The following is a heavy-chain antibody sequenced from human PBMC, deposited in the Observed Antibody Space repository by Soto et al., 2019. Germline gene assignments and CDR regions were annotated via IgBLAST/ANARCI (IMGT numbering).Heavy chain of an antibody. CDR2: IYSSENT. V-gene: IGHV4-39*01. J-gene: IGHJ6*02. D-gene: IGHD2-2*03. CDR3: ARLNGYCISTNCHGYYGMDV. Sequence: SETLSLTCTVSGDSVGTNSYSWGWIRQSPGKGLEWIGTIYSSENTYYNPSLLSRVTISVDTSKNEFSLRLSSVTAADTAVYYCARLNGYCISTNCHGYYGMDVWGQGTTVPVSS. CDR1: GDSVGTNSYS.